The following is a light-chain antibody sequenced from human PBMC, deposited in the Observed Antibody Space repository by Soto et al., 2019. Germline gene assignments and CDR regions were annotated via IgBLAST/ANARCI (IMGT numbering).Light chain of an antibody. V-gene: IGKV3-11*01. Sequence: TLSLSPGDRATLSCRASHSVGSLLAWYQQKPGQAPRLLIYFASNRATGIPARFSGSGSGTDFTLTISSLEPEDFAVYYCQQRSNWPWTFGQGTKVDIK. CDR1: HSVGSL. CDR3: QQRSNWPWT. CDR2: FAS. J-gene: IGKJ1*01.